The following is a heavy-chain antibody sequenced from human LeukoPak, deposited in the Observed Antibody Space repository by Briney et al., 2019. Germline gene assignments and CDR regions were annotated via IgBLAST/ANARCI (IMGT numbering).Heavy chain of an antibody. CDR2: ISSSGSTI. D-gene: IGHD2-15*01. Sequence: GGSLRLSCAASGFTFSDYYMSWIRQAPGEGLEWVSYISSSGSTIYYADSVKGRFTIPRDNAKNSLYLQMNSLRAEDTAVYYCARVKAAAGAFDIWGQGTMVTVSS. V-gene: IGHV3-11*04. CDR1: GFTFSDYY. J-gene: IGHJ3*02. CDR3: ARVKAAAGAFDI.